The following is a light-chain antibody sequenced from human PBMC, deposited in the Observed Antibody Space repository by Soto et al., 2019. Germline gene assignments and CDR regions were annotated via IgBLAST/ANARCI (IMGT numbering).Light chain of an antibody. CDR2: GAS. CDR1: LILSSN. J-gene: IGKJ1*01. Sequence: EIAMTQCPATLSVSPGERYTLSGRASLILSSNHIAWYQQKPGQAPRLLIYGASTRATGIPARFSGSGSGTEFTLTISSLQSEDFAVYYCQPYNNWPKTVGQGTQVEIK. V-gene: IGKV3-15*01. CDR3: QPYNNWPKT.